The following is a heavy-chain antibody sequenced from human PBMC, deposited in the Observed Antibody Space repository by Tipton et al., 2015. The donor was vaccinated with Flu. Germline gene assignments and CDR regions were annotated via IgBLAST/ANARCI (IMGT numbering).Heavy chain of an antibody. D-gene: IGHD1-26*01. V-gene: IGHV5-51*01. CDR2: IYPGDSDT. Sequence: QLVQSGAEVKKPGESLKISCKGSGYSFTNYWIGWVRQMPGRGLDWMGIIYPGDSDTRYSPSFQGQVTISVDKSISTAYLQWGSLKASDTAMYFCVRHPYCTDAVCPPGYWYFDLWGRGTPLTVSS. CDR3: VRHPYCTDAVCPPGYWYFDL. J-gene: IGHJ2*01. CDR1: GYSFTNYW.